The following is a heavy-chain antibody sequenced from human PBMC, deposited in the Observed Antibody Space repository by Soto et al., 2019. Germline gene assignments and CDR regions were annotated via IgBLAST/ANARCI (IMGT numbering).Heavy chain of an antibody. V-gene: IGHV1-46*01. CDR3: AREDTALIIDY. CDR2: INPSGGST. CDR1: GYTFTSYY. J-gene: IGHJ4*02. D-gene: IGHD5-18*01. Sequence: ASVKVSCKASGYTFTSYYMLWVRQAPGQGLEWMGIINPSGGSTSYAQKFQGRVTMTRDTSTSTVYMELSSLRSEDTAVYYRAREDTALIIDYWGQGTLVTVSS.